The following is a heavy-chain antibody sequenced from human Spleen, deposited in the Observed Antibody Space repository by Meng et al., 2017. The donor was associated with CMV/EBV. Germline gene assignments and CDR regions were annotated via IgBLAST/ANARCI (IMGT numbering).Heavy chain of an antibody. V-gene: IGHV1-2*02. CDR1: GYTFTDYY. Sequence: ASVKVSCKASGYTFTDYYIHWVRQAPGQGLEWMGWINPNSGDTKYARKFQGRVIMTRDTSISTAYMELSRLRSDDTAVYYCARGTDSRAEQIFYDSSGYYYPMGYWGQGTLVTVSS. J-gene: IGHJ4*02. CDR2: INPNSGDT. D-gene: IGHD3-22*01. CDR3: ARGTDSRAEQIFYDSSGYYYPMGY.